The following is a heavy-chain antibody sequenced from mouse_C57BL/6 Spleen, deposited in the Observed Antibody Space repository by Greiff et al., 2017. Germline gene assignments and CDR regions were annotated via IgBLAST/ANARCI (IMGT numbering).Heavy chain of an antibody. CDR3: ARGGYYGSSSYAMDY. CDR1: GYTFTNYW. D-gene: IGHD1-1*01. J-gene: IGHJ4*01. V-gene: IGHV1-63*01. CDR2: IYPGGGYT. Sequence: VQLQQSGAELVRPGTSVKMSCKASGYTFTNYWIGWAKQRPGHGLEWIGDIYPGGGYTNYNEKFKGKATLTADKSSSTAYMQFSSLTSEDSAIYYCARGGYYGSSSYAMDYWGQGTSVTVSS.